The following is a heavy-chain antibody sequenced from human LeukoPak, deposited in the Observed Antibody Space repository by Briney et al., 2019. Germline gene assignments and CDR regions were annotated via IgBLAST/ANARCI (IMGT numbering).Heavy chain of an antibody. CDR1: GFTFSSYA. J-gene: IGHJ2*01. CDR3: ARASGIAVAGTWYFDL. D-gene: IGHD6-19*01. Sequence: GGSLRLSCAASGFTFSSYAMSWVRQAPGKGLEWVSYISSSGSTIYYADSVKGRFTISRDNAKNSLYLQMNSLRAEDTAVYYCARASGIAVAGTWYFDLWGRGTLVTVSS. CDR2: ISSSGSTI. V-gene: IGHV3-48*04.